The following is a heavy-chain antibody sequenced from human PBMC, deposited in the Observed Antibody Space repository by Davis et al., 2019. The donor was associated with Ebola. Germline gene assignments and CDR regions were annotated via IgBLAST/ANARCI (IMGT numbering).Heavy chain of an antibody. Sequence: PSETLSLTCTVSGGSVSSGSYYWSWIREPPGKRLEWIGYIYYSGSTNYNPSLKSRVTISADTSKNQFSLKLSSVTAADTAVYYCARAYSESYFEYWGQGTLVTVSS. V-gene: IGHV4-61*01. J-gene: IGHJ4*02. CDR3: ARAYSESYFEY. D-gene: IGHD1-26*01. CDR2: IYYSGST. CDR1: GGSVSSGSYY.